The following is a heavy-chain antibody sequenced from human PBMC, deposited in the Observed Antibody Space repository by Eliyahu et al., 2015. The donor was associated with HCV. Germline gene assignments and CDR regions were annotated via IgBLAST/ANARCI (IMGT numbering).Heavy chain of an antibody. J-gene: IGHJ5*02. CDR2: ISSSGSPI. CDR1: GFTFSSYE. V-gene: IGHV3-48*03. Sequence: EVQLVESGGGLVQPGRSLRLSCVASGFTFSSYEMNWVRQAPGKGLGWISYISSSGSPIYYADSVKGRFTISRDNAKNSLYLQMNSLKADDTGIYYCARGRDAYGPDNWFDPWGQGTLVTVSS. CDR3: ARGRDAYGPDNWFDP. D-gene: IGHD4-17*01.